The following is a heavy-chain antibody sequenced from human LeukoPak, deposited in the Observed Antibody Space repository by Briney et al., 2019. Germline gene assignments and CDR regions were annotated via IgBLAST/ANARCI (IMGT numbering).Heavy chain of an antibody. Sequence: PGRSLRLSCAASGFTFSSYAMSWVRQAPGKGLEWVSAISGSGGSTYYADSVKGRFTISRDNSKNTLYLQMNSLRAEDTAVYYCAKGGVMIVVVTDAFDIWGQGTMVTVSS. D-gene: IGHD3-22*01. J-gene: IGHJ3*02. CDR3: AKGGVMIVVVTDAFDI. CDR1: GFTFSSYA. CDR2: ISGSGGST. V-gene: IGHV3-23*01.